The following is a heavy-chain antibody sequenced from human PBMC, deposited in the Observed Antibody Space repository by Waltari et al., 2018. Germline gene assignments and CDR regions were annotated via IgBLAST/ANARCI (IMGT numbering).Heavy chain of an antibody. CDR1: GGTFSSYA. Sequence: QVQLVQSGAEVKKPGSAVKVSCKASGGTFSSYAIRWVRQAPGQGLEWMGGIILIFCIANYSRKFQGIVTFPAGESTSPTYMDLSSLRSDDTILYYCTKSTGLAAAVSIDYWSQGSLVTVSS. CDR3: TKSTGLAAAVSIDY. D-gene: IGHD6-13*01. CDR2: IILIFCIA. V-gene: IGHV1-69*13. J-gene: IGHJ4*02.